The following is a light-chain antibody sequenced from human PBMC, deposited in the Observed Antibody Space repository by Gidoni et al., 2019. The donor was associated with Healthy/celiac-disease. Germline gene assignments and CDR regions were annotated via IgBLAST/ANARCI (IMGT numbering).Light chain of an antibody. J-gene: IGKJ2*01. CDR1: QSVLYKSNNKNY. Sequence: DIVMTQSPDSLAVSLGERATINCKSSQSVLYKSNNKNYLAWYQQKPGQPPKLLIYWASTRESGVPDRFSGGGSGTDFTLTISSLQAEDVAFYYCQQYYITHYTFGRGTKLEIK. V-gene: IGKV4-1*01. CDR2: WAS. CDR3: QQYYITHYT.